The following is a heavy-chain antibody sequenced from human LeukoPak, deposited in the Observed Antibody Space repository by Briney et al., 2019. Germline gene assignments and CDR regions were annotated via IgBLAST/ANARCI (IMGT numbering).Heavy chain of an antibody. D-gene: IGHD3-3*01. CDR1: GGTFSSYA. CDR2: IIPKFGAA. V-gene: IGHV1-69*05. J-gene: IGHJ6*03. Sequence: ASVKVSCKASGGTFSSYAISWVRQAPGQGLEWVGGIIPKFGAANYAQKLQGRVTITTDESTSTAYMELSRLRSEDTAIFYCAAGFYDFWSETDYYYYMDVWGKGTTVTVSS. CDR3: AAGFYDFWSETDYYYYMDV.